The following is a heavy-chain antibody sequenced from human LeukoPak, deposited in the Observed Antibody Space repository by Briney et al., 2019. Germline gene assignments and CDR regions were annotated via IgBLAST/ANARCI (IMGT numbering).Heavy chain of an antibody. CDR3: ARGPPYYDSSGYYYSYFDY. J-gene: IGHJ4*02. D-gene: IGHD3-22*01. CDR1: GGSFSGYY. CDR2: INHSGST. Sequence: SETLSLSCAVYGGSFSGYYWSWIRQPPGKGLEWIGEINHSGSTNYNPSLKSRVTISVDTSKNQFSLKLSSVTAADTAVYYCARGPPYYDSSGYYYSYFDYWGQGTLVTVSS. V-gene: IGHV4-34*01.